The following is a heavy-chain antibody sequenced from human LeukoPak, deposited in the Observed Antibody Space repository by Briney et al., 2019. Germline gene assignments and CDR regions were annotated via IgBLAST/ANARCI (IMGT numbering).Heavy chain of an antibody. D-gene: IGHD4-17*01. CDR2: IYYSGST. Sequence: PSETLSLTCTVSGGSISSGGYYWSWIRQHSGKGLEWIGYIYYSGSTYYNPSLKSRVTISVDTSKNQFSLKLSSVTAADTAVYYCARDRATVTTSYGMDVWGQGTTVTVSS. V-gene: IGHV4-31*03. J-gene: IGHJ6*02. CDR1: GGSISSGGYY. CDR3: ARDRATVTTSYGMDV.